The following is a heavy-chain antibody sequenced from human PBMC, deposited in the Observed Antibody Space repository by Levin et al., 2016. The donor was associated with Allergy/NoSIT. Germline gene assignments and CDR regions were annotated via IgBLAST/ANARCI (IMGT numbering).Heavy chain of an antibody. CDR2: IWYDGSQK. D-gene: IGHD1-26*01. J-gene: IGHJ6*02. CDR3: AKDLGAVRDYALDV. CDR1: GFTFSNYG. Sequence: GESLKISCAASGFTFSNYGMHWVRQAPGKGLEWVAGIWYDGSQKYYADSVKGRFTLSRDDSKNTLYLQMSSLRTEDTAVYYCAKDLGAVRDYALDVWGQGTTVTVSS. V-gene: IGHV3-33*06.